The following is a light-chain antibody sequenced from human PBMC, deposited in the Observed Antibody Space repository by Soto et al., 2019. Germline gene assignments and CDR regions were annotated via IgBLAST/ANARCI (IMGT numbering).Light chain of an antibody. J-gene: IGLJ2*01. V-gene: IGLV1-51*01. Sequence: QSVLTQPPSVSAAPGQKVTISCSGSSSNIGNNYVSWYQQLPRTAPKLLIYDNNKRPSGIPDRFSGSKSGTSATLGITGLQTGDEADYYRGTWDSSLSAVVFGGGTQLTVL. CDR1: SSNIGNNY. CDR2: DNN. CDR3: GTWDSSLSAVV.